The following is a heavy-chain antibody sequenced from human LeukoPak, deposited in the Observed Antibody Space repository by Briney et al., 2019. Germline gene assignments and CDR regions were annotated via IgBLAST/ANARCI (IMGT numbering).Heavy chain of an antibody. CDR1: NASISSSS. J-gene: IGHJ3*02. V-gene: IGHV4-59*01. Sequence: SETLSLTCTVSNASISSSSWAWIRQPPGKGLEWIAFIYDGRPTNHNPSLQSRVRISVDTSKNQFSLKLNSVTASDTAVYYCARDEGYSGGWYSGFDIWGPGTVVTVSS. CDR3: ARDEGYSGGWYSGFDI. CDR2: IYDGRPT. D-gene: IGHD6-19*01.